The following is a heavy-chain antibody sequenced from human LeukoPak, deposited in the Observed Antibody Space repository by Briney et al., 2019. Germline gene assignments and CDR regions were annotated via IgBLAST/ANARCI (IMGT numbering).Heavy chain of an antibody. CDR3: ASQAVAEDYFDY. Sequence: SETLSLTCTVSGGSFSSGSYYWSWIRQPPGKGLEWLGYIYYSGSTNYNPSLKSRVTISVDTSKNQFSLKLSSVTAADTAVYYCASQAVAEDYFDYWGQGTLVTVSS. CDR2: IYYSGST. CDR1: GGSFSSGSYY. V-gene: IGHV4-61*01. J-gene: IGHJ4*02. D-gene: IGHD6-19*01.